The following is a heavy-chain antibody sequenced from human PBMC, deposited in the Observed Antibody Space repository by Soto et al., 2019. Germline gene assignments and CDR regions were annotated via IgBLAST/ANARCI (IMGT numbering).Heavy chain of an antibody. Sequence: PSETLSLTCTVSGGSISSYYWGWIRQPPGKGLEWIGSIYYSGSTYYNPSLKSRVTISVDTSKNQFSLKLSSVTAADTAVYYCARQDYDILTGYYYYFDYWGQGTLVTVSS. D-gene: IGHD3-9*01. J-gene: IGHJ4*02. CDR1: GGSISSYY. CDR3: ARQDYDILTGYYYYFDY. CDR2: IYYSGST. V-gene: IGHV4-39*01.